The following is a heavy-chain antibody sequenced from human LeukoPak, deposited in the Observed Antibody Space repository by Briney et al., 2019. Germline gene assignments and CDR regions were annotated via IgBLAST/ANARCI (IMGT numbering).Heavy chain of an antibody. CDR2: INDSGSS. J-gene: IGHJ1*01. D-gene: IGHD3-3*01. CDR3: AKDSRCSKWSGYNL. CDR1: GGSFGGYY. V-gene: IGHV4-34*01. Sequence: SETLSLTCAVYGGSFGGYYWSWIRQPPGKGLEWIGEINDSGSSNYIPSLKSRVTISVDRSKNQFSLWLSSVTAADTAMYYCAKDSRCSKWSGYNLWGQGTLVNVSS.